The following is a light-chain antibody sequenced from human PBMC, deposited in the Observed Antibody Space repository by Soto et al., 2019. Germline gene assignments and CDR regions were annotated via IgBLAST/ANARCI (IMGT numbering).Light chain of an antibody. Sequence: QSVLTQPASVSGSPGQSITISCNGTSSDVGGHDYVSWYQQHPGKAPKLTIFEVSNRPSGVSNRFSGSKSGNTASLTISGLHADDEADYCCSSYTDSSSFYVFAPGTKLTVL. V-gene: IGLV2-14*01. J-gene: IGLJ1*01. CDR1: SSDVGGHDY. CDR2: EVS. CDR3: SSYTDSSSFYV.